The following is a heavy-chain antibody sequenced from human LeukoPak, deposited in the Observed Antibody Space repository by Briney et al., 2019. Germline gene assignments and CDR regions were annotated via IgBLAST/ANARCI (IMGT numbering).Heavy chain of an antibody. V-gene: IGHV3-48*03. CDR2: ISSSGSTI. CDR3: ASIAAAGSFDY. CDR1: GFTFSSYE. Sequence: GGSLRLSCAASGFTFSSYEMNWVRQAPGKGLEWVSYISSSGSTIYYADSVKGRFTISRDNAKNSLYLQMNSLRAEDTALYYCASIAAAGSFDYWGQGTLVTVSS. J-gene: IGHJ4*02. D-gene: IGHD6-13*01.